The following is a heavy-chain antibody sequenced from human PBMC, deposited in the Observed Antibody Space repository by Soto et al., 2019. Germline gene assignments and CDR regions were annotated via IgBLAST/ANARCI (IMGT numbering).Heavy chain of an antibody. J-gene: IGHJ4*02. CDR2: INHSGST. D-gene: IGHD6-13*01. CDR3: ARGGRQQLIPTPISYKIDY. V-gene: IGHV4-34*01. Sequence: PSETLSLTGAGYGGSFRRYYWSWIRQPPWKGLEWIGEINHSGSTNYNPSLKSQVTISVDTSKNQFSLKLSSVTAADTAVYYCARGGRQQLIPTPISYKIDYWGQGTLVTVSS. CDR1: GGSFRRYY.